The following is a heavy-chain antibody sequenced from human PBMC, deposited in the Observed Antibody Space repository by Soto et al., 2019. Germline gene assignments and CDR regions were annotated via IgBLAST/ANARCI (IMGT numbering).Heavy chain of an antibody. J-gene: IGHJ4*02. CDR3: ARHDYGGFGL. V-gene: IGHV4-39*01. Sequence: QLQLQESGPGLVKPSETLSLTCTVSGGSISRSSYYWGWIRQPPGKGLEWIGSIYYSGSTYYNPSLKCRVTITVDTSKNQFSQKLSSVTAADTAVYYCARHDYGGFGLWGQGTLVPVSS. CDR1: GGSISRSSYY. CDR2: IYYSGST. D-gene: IGHD4-17*01.